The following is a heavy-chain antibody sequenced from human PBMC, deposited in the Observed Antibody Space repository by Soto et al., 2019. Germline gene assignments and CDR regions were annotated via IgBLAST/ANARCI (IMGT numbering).Heavy chain of an antibody. J-gene: IGHJ3*02. Sequence: QLQLQESGPGLVKPSETLSLTCTVSGGSISSSSYYWGWIRQPPGKGLEWIGSIYYSGSTYYNPFLKSRVTITVDTSKNQFSLKLSSVTAADTAVYYCASHILTGYKDAFDIWGQGTMVTVSS. V-gene: IGHV4-39*01. CDR3: ASHILTGYKDAFDI. D-gene: IGHD3-9*01. CDR2: IYYSGST. CDR1: GGSISSSSYY.